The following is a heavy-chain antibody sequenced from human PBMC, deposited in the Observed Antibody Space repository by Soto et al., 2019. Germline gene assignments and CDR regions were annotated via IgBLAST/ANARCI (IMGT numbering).Heavy chain of an antibody. CDR1: GFTFSSYA. D-gene: IGHD3-22*01. V-gene: IGHV3-30-3*01. Sequence: GGSLRLSCAASGFTFSSYAMHWVRQAPGKGLEWVAVISYDGSNKYYADSVKDRFTISRDNSKNTLYLQMNSLRAXDXXXYYCAXXXGPLGGSGYYLSYAFDIWGQGTXVTVSX. CDR2: ISYDGSNK. J-gene: IGHJ3*02. CDR3: AXXXGPLGGSGYYLSYAFDI.